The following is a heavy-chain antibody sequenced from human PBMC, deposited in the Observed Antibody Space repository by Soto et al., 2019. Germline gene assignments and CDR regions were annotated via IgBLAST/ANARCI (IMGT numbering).Heavy chain of an antibody. CDR2: TFFRSKWYN. D-gene: IGHD2-15*01. Sequence: LSLTCGISGDSVSTNNVVWNWIRQSPSRGLEWLGRTFFRSKWYNEYAASVESRIAINPDTSQNQFSLQLNSVTPDDTAVYYCAKAGLYCSGGTCFSLDYWGQGILVTVSS. CDR1: GDSVSTNNVV. J-gene: IGHJ4*02. V-gene: IGHV6-1*01. CDR3: AKAGLYCSGGTCFSLDY.